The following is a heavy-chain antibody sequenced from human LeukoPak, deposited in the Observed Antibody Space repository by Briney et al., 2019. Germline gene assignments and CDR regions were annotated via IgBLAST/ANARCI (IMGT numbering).Heavy chain of an antibody. CDR2: ISGSGGST. CDR3: AKDREGYCSGGSCYNNWFDP. J-gene: IGHJ5*02. D-gene: IGHD2-15*01. CDR1: GFTFSSYA. V-gene: IGHV3-23*01. Sequence: PGGSLRLSCAASGFTFSSYAMSWVRQAPGKGLEWVSAISGSGGSTYYADSVKGRFTISRDNSKNTLYLQMNSLRAEDTAVYYCAKDREGYCSGGSCYNNWFDPWGQEPWSPSPQ.